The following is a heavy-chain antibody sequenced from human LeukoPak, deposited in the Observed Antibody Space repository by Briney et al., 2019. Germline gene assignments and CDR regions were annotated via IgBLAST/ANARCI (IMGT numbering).Heavy chain of an antibody. CDR3: ARDERPGLFDP. CDR2: IIPIFGTA. D-gene: IGHD6-25*01. CDR1: GGTFSSYA. J-gene: IGHJ5*02. Sequence: SVKVSCKASGGTFSSYAISWVRQAPGQGLEWMGGIIPIFGTANYAQKFQGRVTITADESTSRAYMELSSLRSEDTAVYYCARDERPGLFDPWGQGTLVTVSS. V-gene: IGHV1-69*13.